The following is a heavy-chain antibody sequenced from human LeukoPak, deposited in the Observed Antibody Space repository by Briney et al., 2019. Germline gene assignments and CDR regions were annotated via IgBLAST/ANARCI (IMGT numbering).Heavy chain of an antibody. Sequence: PSETLSLTCAVYGGSFSGYYWSWIRQPPGKGLEWIGEINHSGSTNYNPSLKSRVTISVDTSKNQFSLKLSSVTAADTAVYYCARSEIRFLEWFAEDAFDIWGQGTMVTVSS. D-gene: IGHD3-3*01. CDR3: ARSEIRFLEWFAEDAFDI. CDR1: GGSFSGYY. V-gene: IGHV4-34*01. CDR2: INHSGST. J-gene: IGHJ3*02.